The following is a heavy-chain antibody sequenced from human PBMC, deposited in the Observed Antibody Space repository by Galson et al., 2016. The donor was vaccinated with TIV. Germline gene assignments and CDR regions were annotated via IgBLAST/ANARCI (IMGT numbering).Heavy chain of an antibody. Sequence: SLRLSCAASGFTFRDHGMHWVRQAAGKGLEWVAFIWYDGGNKYYVDSVKGRFTISRDNSKNTVYLQMNSLRAEDTAVYYCVRGDFGDYRDYFDYWGQGTLVTVS. V-gene: IGHV3-33*03. D-gene: IGHD4-17*01. CDR3: VRGDFGDYRDYFDY. CDR2: IWYDGGNK. J-gene: IGHJ4*02. CDR1: GFTFRDHG.